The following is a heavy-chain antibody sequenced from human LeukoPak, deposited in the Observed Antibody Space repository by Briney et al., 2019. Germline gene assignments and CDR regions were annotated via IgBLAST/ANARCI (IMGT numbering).Heavy chain of an antibody. CDR3: ARDRGVYLYALDAFVI. CDR2: ISGPSSYT. J-gene: IGHJ3*02. CDR1: GFTFSDCY. Sequence: TGGSLRLSCAASGFTFSDCYISWIRQAPGKGLEWISYISGPSSYTNYADSVKGRFTISRDNAKNSLYLQMNSLRAEDTAVYYCARDRGVYLYALDAFVIWGQGTRVTVSS. D-gene: IGHD3-10*01. V-gene: IGHV3-11*06.